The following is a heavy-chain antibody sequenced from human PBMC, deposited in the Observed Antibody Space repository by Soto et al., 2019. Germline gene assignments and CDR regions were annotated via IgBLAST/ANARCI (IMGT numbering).Heavy chain of an antibody. CDR1: GFSISTGGYF. Sequence: SKTLSLTYTVSGFSISTGGYFLICIRPHPGKGLEWIGYIYYSGSTYYNPSLKSRVTISVDTSKNQFSLKLSSVTAADTAVYYCARGTDGFPSIAARPYYYYYMDVWGKGTTVTVTS. CDR3: ARGTDGFPSIAARPYYYYYMDV. D-gene: IGHD6-6*01. V-gene: IGHV4-31*03. CDR2: IYYSGST. J-gene: IGHJ6*03.